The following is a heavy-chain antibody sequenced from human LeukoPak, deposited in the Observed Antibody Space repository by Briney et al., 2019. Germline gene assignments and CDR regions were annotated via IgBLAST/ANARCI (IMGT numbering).Heavy chain of an antibody. CDR3: AGAGHADAFDI. J-gene: IGHJ3*02. Sequence: SETLSLTCAVSGGSISSYYWNWIRQPPGKGLEWIGYIYYSGSTNYNPSLKSRVTISVDTSKNQFSLKLSSVTAADTAVYYCAGAGHADAFDIWGQGTMVTVSS. V-gene: IGHV4-59*08. CDR2: IYYSGST. CDR1: GGSISSYY.